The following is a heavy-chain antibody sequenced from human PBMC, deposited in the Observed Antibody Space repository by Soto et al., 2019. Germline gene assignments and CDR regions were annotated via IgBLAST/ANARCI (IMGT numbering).Heavy chain of an antibody. CDR3: ARLFTTVTTRDAFDI. J-gene: IGHJ3*02. V-gene: IGHV5-51*01. CDR1: GYSFTSYW. D-gene: IGHD4-17*01. Sequence: GESLKISCKGSGYSFTSYWIGWVRQMPGKGLEWMGIIYPGDSDTRYSPSFQGQVTISADKSISTAYLQWSSLKASDTAMYYCARLFTTVTTRDAFDIWGQGTMVTVSS. CDR2: IYPGDSDT.